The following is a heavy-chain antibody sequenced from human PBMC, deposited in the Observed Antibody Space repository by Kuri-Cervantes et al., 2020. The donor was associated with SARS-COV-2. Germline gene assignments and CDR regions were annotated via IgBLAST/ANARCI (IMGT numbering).Heavy chain of an antibody. CDR1: GGFVSRGSYY. Sequence: GSLRLSCTVSGGFVSRGSYYWSWIRRPPGKGLEWIGYIYYSGSANYNPSLKSRVTISVDTAKNHFSLKLNSVTAADTAVYYCARGGMELQPGYFRHWGQGTLVTVSS. CDR3: ARGGMELQPGYFRH. J-gene: IGHJ1*01. CDR2: IYYSGSA. D-gene: IGHD1-7*01. V-gene: IGHV4-61*01.